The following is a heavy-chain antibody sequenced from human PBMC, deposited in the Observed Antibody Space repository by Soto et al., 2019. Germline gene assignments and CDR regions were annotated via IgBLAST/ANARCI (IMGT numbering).Heavy chain of an antibody. CDR2: IDPSDFSI. CDR3: ARGVKMTTPQNYFFDS. Sequence: GESLKISCQGSGYSFTSYWVTWVRQVPGEGLEWMGRIDPSDFSINYSPSFRGRVIISADRSSNIAHLQWSSLEASDTAIYFCARGVKMTTPQNYFFDSWGQGTQVTVSS. J-gene: IGHJ4*02. D-gene: IGHD3-10*01. V-gene: IGHV5-10-1*01. CDR1: GYSFTSYW.